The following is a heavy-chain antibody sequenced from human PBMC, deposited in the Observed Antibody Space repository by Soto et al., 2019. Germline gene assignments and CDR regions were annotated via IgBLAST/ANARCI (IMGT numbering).Heavy chain of an antibody. V-gene: IGHV1-69*12. CDR2: IIPKFSAP. J-gene: IGHJ6*02. D-gene: IGHD2-21*01. Sequence: VLMELSGAEVKKPRSSVKVSCKTSGGTFSKFAISWVRLAPGQGREWMGVIIPKFSAPTYAQKFQGRVMITADESTSTAFMELSSLRSEDTAVYYCGRDRVMRGNSYYYGMDVWGQGTTVIVSS. CDR3: GRDRVMRGNSYYYGMDV. CDR1: GGTFSKFA.